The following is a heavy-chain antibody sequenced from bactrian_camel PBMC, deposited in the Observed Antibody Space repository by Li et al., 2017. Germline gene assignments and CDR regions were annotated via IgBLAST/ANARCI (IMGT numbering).Heavy chain of an antibody. V-gene: IGHV3S67*01. Sequence: DAQLVESGGGSVQAGGSLRLSCAASVYAYSSNSMGWARQAPGKEREEVADICGDGRTTYADSVKGRFTISKDNAKNTLTLQMNSLKPEDTAVYYCAADTRVVRPTDMRWRGQRTQVTVS. D-gene: IGHD3*01. CDR3: AADTRVVRPTDMRW. CDR1: VYAYSSNS. J-gene: IGHJ4*01. CDR2: ICGDGRT.